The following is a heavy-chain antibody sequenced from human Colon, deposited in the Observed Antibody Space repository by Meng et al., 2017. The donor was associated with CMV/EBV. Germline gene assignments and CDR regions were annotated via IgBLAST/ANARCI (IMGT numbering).Heavy chain of an antibody. CDR2: IKRDGSEK. CDR1: GFTFSSYW. V-gene: IGHV3-7*01. Sequence: GGSLRLSCAASGFTFSSYWMSWVRQAPGKGPEWMANIKRDGSEKYYVDSVKARFTISRDNAKNSLYLQMNSLRAEDTAVYYCARDTAGDYWGQGTLVTVSS. CDR3: ARDTAGDY. D-gene: IGHD5-18*01. J-gene: IGHJ4*02.